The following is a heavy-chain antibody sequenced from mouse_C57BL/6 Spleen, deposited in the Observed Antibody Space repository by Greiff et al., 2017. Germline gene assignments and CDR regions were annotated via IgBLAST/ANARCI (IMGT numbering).Heavy chain of an antibody. CDR2: ISDGGSYT. D-gene: IGHD1-1*01. CDR3: AIITTVVGYAMDY. V-gene: IGHV5-4*03. Sequence: EVKVVESGGGLVKPGGSLKLSCAASGFTFSSYAMSWVRQTPEKRLEWVATISDGGSYTYYPDNVKGRFTISRDNAKNNLYLQMSHLKSEDTAMYYCAIITTVVGYAMDYWGQGTSVTVSS. J-gene: IGHJ4*01. CDR1: GFTFSSYA.